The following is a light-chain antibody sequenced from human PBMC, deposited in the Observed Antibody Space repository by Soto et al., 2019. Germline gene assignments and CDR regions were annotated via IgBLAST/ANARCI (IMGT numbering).Light chain of an antibody. CDR1: SSYVGGSNY. CDR2: EVS. CDR3: SLYTSENTYV. V-gene: IGLV2-14*01. J-gene: IGLJ1*01. Sequence: QSVLIQPASVSGSPGQSITISCTGTSSYVGGSNYVSWYQHHPHRAPKLLIYEVSYRPSGVSNRFSGSKSGNMASLTISGLQAADEADYYCSLYTSENTYVFGTGTKV.